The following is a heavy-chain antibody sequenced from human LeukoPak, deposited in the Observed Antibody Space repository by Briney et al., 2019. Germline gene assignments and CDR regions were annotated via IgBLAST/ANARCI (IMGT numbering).Heavy chain of an antibody. CDR2: IYYSGST. CDR1: GGSISSGDYY. J-gene: IGHJ3*02. D-gene: IGHD2-2*01. CDR3: ARESIVVVPAAPPAFDI. V-gene: IGHV4-30-4*08. Sequence: SKTLSLTCTVSGGSISSGDYYWSWIRHPPGKGLEWIGYIYYSGSTYYNPSLKSRVTISVDTSKNQFSLKLSSVTAADTAVYYCARESIVVVPAAPPAFDIWGQGTMVTVSS.